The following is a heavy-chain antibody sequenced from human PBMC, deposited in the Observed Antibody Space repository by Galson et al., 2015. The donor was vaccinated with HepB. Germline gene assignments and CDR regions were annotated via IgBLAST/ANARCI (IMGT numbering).Heavy chain of an antibody. CDR2: IIPIFGTA. Sequence: SVKVSCKASGGTFSSYAISWVRQAPGQGLEWMGGIIPIFGTANYAQKFQGRVTITADESTSTAYMELSSLRSEDTAVYYCARSYGSGSYRLTWGQGTLVTVSS. CDR3: ARSYGSGSYRLT. CDR1: GGTFSSYA. J-gene: IGHJ5*02. D-gene: IGHD3-10*01. V-gene: IGHV1-69*13.